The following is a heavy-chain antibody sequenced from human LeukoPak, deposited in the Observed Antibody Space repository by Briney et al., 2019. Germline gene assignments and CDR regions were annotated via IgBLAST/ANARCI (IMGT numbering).Heavy chain of an antibody. CDR3: ARGRFGMVRGVPDSSDAFDI. V-gene: IGHV1-8*03. D-gene: IGHD3-10*01. CDR2: MNPNSGNT. Sequence: EASVKVSCKASGYTFTSYDINWVRQATGQGLEWMGWMNPNSGNTGYAQKFQGRVTITRNTSISTAYMELSSLRSEDTAVYYCARGRFGMVRGVPDSSDAFDIWGQGTMVTVSS. J-gene: IGHJ3*02. CDR1: GYTFTSYD.